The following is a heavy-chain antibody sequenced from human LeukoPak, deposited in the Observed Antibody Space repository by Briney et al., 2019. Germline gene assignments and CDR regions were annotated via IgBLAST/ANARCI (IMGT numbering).Heavy chain of an antibody. Sequence: GGSLRLSCAASGFTFSSYAMHWVRQAPGKGLEWVAVISYDGSNKYYADSVKGRFTISRDNSKNTLYLQMNSLRAEDTAVYYCAKESYDSSGYFNYFDYWGQGTLVTVSS. D-gene: IGHD3-22*01. CDR2: ISYDGSNK. CDR3: AKESYDSSGYFNYFDY. J-gene: IGHJ4*02. V-gene: IGHV3-30-3*01. CDR1: GFTFSSYA.